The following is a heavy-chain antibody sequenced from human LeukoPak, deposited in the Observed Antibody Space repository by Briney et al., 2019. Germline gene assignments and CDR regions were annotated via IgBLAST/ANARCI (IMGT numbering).Heavy chain of an antibody. CDR2: IRYEGSNK. CDR1: GFTLSRHG. V-gene: IGHV3-30*02. J-gene: IGHJ4*02. CDR3: ASMLRGAKENDY. D-gene: IGHD3-10*01. Sequence: GGSLRLAWAAAGFTLSRHGMRWVRQAPGEGLGWVAFIRYEGSNKLYADSVDGRFPISRATSKNPLYLPMNSLRAEDPAVYSCASMLRGAKENDYWGPGTLVTVSS.